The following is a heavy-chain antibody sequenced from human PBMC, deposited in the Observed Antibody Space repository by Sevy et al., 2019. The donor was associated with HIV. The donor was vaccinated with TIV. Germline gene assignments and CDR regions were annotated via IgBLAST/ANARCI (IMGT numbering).Heavy chain of an antibody. CDR3: STPEARWSGESCHDLDY. CDR1: GHAFTAYY. D-gene: IGHD2-15*01. CDR2: INPVNGAT. Sequence: ASVKVSCKATGHAFTAYYVHWVRQAPGEGLEWMGWINPVNGATNFEQKFQGRVTMTSDMSITTTYIEQRSLTSDDTAISYCSTPEARWSGESCHDLDYWGQGTLVTVSS. J-gene: IGHJ4*02. V-gene: IGHV1-2*02.